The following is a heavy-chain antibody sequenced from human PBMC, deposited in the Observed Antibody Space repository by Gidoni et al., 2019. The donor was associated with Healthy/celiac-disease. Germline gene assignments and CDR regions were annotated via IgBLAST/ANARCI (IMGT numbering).Heavy chain of an antibody. CDR3: AKTLSPALYGSGSYYAFDI. J-gene: IGHJ3*02. CDR1: GFTFDDYA. D-gene: IGHD3-10*01. Sequence: EVQLVESGGGLVQPGRSLRLSCAASGFTFDDYAMHWVRQAPGKGLEWVSGISLNSGSIGYANSVKGRFTISRDNAKNSLYLQMNSLRAEDTALYYCAKTLSPALYGSGSYYAFDIWGQGTMVTVSS. CDR2: ISLNSGSI. V-gene: IGHV3-9*01.